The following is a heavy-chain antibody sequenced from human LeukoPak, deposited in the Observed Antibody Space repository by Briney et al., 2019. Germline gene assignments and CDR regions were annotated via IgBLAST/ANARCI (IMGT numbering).Heavy chain of an antibody. V-gene: IGHV5-51*01. D-gene: IGHD6-19*01. CDR1: GYSFTSYW. CDR2: IYPGDSDT. J-gene: IGHJ6*02. CDR3: ARHVGAVAGTGYYYYGMDV. Sequence: GESLKISCKGSGYSFTSYWIGWVRQMPGKGLEWMGIIYPGDSDTRYSPSFQGQVTISADKSISTAYLQWSSLKASDTAMYYCARHVGAVAGTGYYYYGMDVWGQGTTVTVSS.